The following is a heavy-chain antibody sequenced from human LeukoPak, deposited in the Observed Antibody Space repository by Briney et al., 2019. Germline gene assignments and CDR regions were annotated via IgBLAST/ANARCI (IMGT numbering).Heavy chain of an antibody. CDR1: GFTVSSNY. J-gene: IGHJ4*02. Sequence: GGSLRLSCAASGFTVSSNYMSWVRQAPGKELEWVSVIYSGGSTYCADSVKGRFTISRDNSYNTLYLQMSSLRAEDTAVYYCTKEHDYSNLAEDYWGQGTLVTVSS. CDR2: IYSGGST. CDR3: TKEHDYSNLAEDY. V-gene: IGHV3-66*01. D-gene: IGHD4-11*01.